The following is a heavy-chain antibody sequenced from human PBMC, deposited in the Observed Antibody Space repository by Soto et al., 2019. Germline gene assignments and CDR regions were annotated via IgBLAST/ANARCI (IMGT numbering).Heavy chain of an antibody. CDR1: GGSFSGYY. CDR2: INHSGST. Sequence: SETLSLTCAVYGGSFSGYYWSWIRQPPGKGLEWIGEINHSGSTNYNPSLKSRVTISVDTSKNQFSLKLSSVTAADTAVYYCARGPYYYGSGSYYNPHYYYYMDVWGKGTTVTVSS. CDR3: ARGPYYYGSGSYYNPHYYYYMDV. V-gene: IGHV4-34*01. J-gene: IGHJ6*03. D-gene: IGHD3-10*01.